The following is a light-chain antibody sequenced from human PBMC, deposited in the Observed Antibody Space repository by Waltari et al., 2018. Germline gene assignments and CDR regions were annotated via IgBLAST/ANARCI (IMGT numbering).Light chain of an antibody. Sequence: DVVWTQSPQSLPVTLGQPASISCSSSQSLVHSNGNTYLTWLQQRPGQSPRRLIYEVSNRDSGVPDRFSGSGSGTDFTLTISRVEAEDVGVYYCMQGTHWPPWTFGQGTKVEIK. CDR2: EVS. CDR1: QSLVHSNGNTY. V-gene: IGKV2-30*02. J-gene: IGKJ1*01. CDR3: MQGTHWPPWT.